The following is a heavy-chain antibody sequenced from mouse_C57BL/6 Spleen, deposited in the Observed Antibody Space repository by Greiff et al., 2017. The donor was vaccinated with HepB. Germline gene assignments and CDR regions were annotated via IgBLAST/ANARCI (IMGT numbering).Heavy chain of an antibody. Sequence: QVQLKQSGPELVKPGASVKISCKASGYAFSSSWMNWVKQRPGKGLEWIGRIYPGDGDTNYNGKFKGKATLTADKSSSTAYMQLSSLTSEDSAVYFWARYYDYDDWYFDVWGTGTTVNVSS. V-gene: IGHV1-82*01. J-gene: IGHJ1*03. D-gene: IGHD2-4*01. CDR2: IYPGDGDT. CDR1: GYAFSSSW. CDR3: ARYYDYDDWYFDV.